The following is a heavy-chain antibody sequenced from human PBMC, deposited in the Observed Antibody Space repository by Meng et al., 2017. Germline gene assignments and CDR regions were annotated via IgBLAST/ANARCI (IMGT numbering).Heavy chain of an antibody. CDR2: IIPIFGTA. V-gene: IGHV1-69*01. CDR1: GGTFSSYA. Sequence: QVARVESGAEVKKPGSSVKVSCKASGGTFSSYAISWVRQAPGQGLEWMGGIIPIFGTANYAQKFQGRVTITADESTSTAYMELSSLRSEDTAVYYCATRHYYDSSGYSYWYFDLWGRGTLVTVSS. CDR3: ATRHYYDSSGYSYWYFDL. D-gene: IGHD3-22*01. J-gene: IGHJ2*01.